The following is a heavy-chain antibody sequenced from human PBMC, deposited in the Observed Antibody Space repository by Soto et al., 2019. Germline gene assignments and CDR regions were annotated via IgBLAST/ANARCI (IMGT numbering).Heavy chain of an antibody. V-gene: IGHV1-18*01. CDR3: ARGTSGYDYGLFDF. J-gene: IGHJ4*02. CDR1: GYTFTKYG. CDR2: ISADNDNT. D-gene: IGHD5-12*01. Sequence: VQLVQSGGEVRKPGASVTVSCRASGYTFTKYGISWVRQAPGQGLEWMGWISADNDNTNYAQNLQGRVGMTTDTSTSTAYMQLRSLRSDDTAVYFCARGTSGYDYGLFDFWGQGTLVTVSS.